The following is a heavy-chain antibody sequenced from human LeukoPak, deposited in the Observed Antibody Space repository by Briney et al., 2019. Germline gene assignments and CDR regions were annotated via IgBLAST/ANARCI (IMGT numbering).Heavy chain of an antibody. Sequence: GASVKVSCKASGGTFSSYAISRVRQAPGQGLEWTGGIIPIFGTANYAQKFQGRVTITADKSTSTAYMELSSLRSEDTAVYYCASYCSSTSCYGPYYGMDVWGKGTTVTVSS. V-gene: IGHV1-69*06. CDR3: ASYCSSTSCYGPYYGMDV. CDR2: IIPIFGTA. CDR1: GGTFSSYA. J-gene: IGHJ6*04. D-gene: IGHD2-2*01.